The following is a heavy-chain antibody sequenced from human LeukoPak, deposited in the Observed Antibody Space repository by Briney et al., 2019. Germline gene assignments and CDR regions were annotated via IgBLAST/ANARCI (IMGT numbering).Heavy chain of an antibody. CDR3: ARIRGGAGITFDI. V-gene: IGHV3-30*03. D-gene: IGHD3-10*01. J-gene: IGHJ3*02. CDR1: GFTFSSYG. Sequence: PGRSLRLSCTASGFTFSSYGMHWVRQAPGKGLEWVAVISYDGSNKYYADSVKGRFTISRDNTKNSLYLQMSSLRAEDTALYYCARIRGGAGITFDIWGQGTVVTVSS. CDR2: ISYDGSNK.